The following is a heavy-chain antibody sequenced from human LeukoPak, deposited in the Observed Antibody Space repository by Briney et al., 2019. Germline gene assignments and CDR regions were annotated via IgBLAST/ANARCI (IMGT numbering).Heavy chain of an antibody. CDR3: AKVLGVAAKYYFDY. J-gene: IGHJ4*02. D-gene: IGHD2-15*01. CDR2: MSGSDGST. V-gene: IGHV3-23*01. CDR1: GLTFSGYA. Sequence: GGSLRLSCAASGLTFSGYAMSWVRQAPGKGLEWVSVMSGSDGSTYYADPVKGRFTISRDNSKNTLYLQMNSLRAEDTAVYYCAKVLGVAAKYYFDYWGQGALVTVSS.